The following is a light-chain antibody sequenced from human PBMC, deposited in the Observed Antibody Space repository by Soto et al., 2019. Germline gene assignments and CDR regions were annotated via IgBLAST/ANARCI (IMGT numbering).Light chain of an antibody. J-gene: IGKJ1*01. CDR2: KAS. CDR1: QTISSW. CDR3: QHYHSYSAA. Sequence: DIQMTRSPSTLSGSVGDRVTITCRASQTISSWLAWYQQKPGKAPKLLIYKASTLKSGVPSRFSGSGSGTEFTITISSMQPDDFATSYCQHYHSYSAAFGQGTKVELK. V-gene: IGKV1-5*03.